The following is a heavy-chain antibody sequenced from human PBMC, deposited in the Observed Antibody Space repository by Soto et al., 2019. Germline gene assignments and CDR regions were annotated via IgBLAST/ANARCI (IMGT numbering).Heavy chain of an antibody. CDR3: ARLSYYDSSGYYYHGNWFDP. CDR1: GYGFTSYW. Sequence: GESLKIACKGSGYGFTSYWIGWVRQMHGKGLEWMGIIYPGDSDTRYSPSFQGQVTISADKSISTAYLQWSSLKASDTAMYYCARLSYYDSSGYYYHGNWFDPWGQGTLVTVSS. CDR2: IYPGDSDT. V-gene: IGHV5-51*01. J-gene: IGHJ5*02. D-gene: IGHD3-22*01.